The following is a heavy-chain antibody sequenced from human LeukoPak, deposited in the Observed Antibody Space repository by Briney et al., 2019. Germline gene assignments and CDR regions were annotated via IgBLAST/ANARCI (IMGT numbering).Heavy chain of an antibody. CDR2: INHGGST. V-gene: IGHV4-34*01. J-gene: IGHJ4*02. D-gene: IGHD3-22*01. Sequence: PSETMSLTCAVYGGSFSGYYWSWIRQPPGKGLEWIGEINHGGSTNYNPSLKSRVTISVDTSKNQFSLKLSSVTAADTAVYYCEVYYYDSSGYYFFDYWGQGTLVTVSS. CDR3: EVYYYDSSGYYFFDY. CDR1: GGSFSGYY.